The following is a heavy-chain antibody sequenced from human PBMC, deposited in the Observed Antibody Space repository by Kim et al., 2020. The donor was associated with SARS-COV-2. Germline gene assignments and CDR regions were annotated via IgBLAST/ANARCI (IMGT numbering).Heavy chain of an antibody. CDR1: GGSISSAGYS. J-gene: IGHJ4*02. D-gene: IGHD1-26*01. CDR2: IYHSGTT. V-gene: IGHV4-30-2*01. Sequence: SETLSLTCAVSGGSISSAGYSWSWIRQPPGKGLEWIGYIYHSGTTYYNPSLKSRVTISLDRSKNQFSLRLSSVTAADTAVYYCARDESGGSYSYWGQGTLVTVSS. CDR3: ARDESGGSYSY.